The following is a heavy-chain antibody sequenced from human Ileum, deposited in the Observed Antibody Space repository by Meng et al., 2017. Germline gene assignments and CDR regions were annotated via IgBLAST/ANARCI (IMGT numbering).Heavy chain of an antibody. J-gene: IGHJ4*02. CDR2: IYYSGAT. Sequence: QVQLQESGPGLVKPSETLSLTCTFSGGSIRSTSNYWDWVRQSPGTRLEWIGSIYYSGATYYNPSLKSRVTMSVDTSKNQFSLRLSSVTAADTAVYFCARRVHDGRHYHYFDYWGQGALVTVSS. CDR3: ARRVHDGRHYHYFDY. V-gene: IGHV4-39*01. CDR1: GGSIRSTSNY. D-gene: IGHD3-16*01.